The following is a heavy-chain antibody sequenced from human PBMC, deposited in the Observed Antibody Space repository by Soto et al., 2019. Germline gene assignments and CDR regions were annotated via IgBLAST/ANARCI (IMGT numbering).Heavy chain of an antibody. D-gene: IGHD6-19*01. Sequence: QVQLVQSGAEEKKPGASVKVSCKASGYTFTSYAMHWVRQAPGQRLEWMGWINAGNGNTKYSQKFQGRVTITRDTXASTAYMELSSLRSEDTAVYYCARSPGGWLYYFDYWGQGTLVTVSS. CDR1: GYTFTSYA. J-gene: IGHJ4*02. CDR2: INAGNGNT. V-gene: IGHV1-3*05. CDR3: ARSPGGWLYYFDY.